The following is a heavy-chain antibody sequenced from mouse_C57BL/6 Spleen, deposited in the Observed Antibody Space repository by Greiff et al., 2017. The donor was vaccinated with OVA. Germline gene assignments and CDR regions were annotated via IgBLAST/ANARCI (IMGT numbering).Heavy chain of an antibody. CDR3: ARGGNGDY. CDR2: ISSGSSTI. D-gene: IGHD2-1*01. Sequence: DVMLVESGGGLVKPGGSLKLSCAASGFTFSDYGMHWVRQAPEKGLEWVAYISSGSSTIYYADTLKGRFTISMYNAKNTLFLQMTSLSSEDTAMYYCARGGNGDYWGQGTTLTVSS. V-gene: IGHV5-17*01. CDR1: GFTFSDYG. J-gene: IGHJ2*01.